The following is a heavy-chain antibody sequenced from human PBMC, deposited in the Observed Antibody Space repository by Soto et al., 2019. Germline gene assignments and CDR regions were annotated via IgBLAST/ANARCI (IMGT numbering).Heavy chain of an antibody. CDR3: TRVQFPPFYDILTGPTVYCMDV. V-gene: IGHV3-49*03. CDR2: IRSKAYGGTT. CDR1: GFTFGDYA. D-gene: IGHD3-9*01. Sequence: PGGSLRLSCTASGFTFGDYAMSWFRQAPGKGLEWVGFIRSKAYGGTTEYAASVKGRFTISRDDSKSIAYLQMNSLRTEDTAVYYCTRVQFPPFYDILTGPTVYCMDVWGQGTTVTVSS. J-gene: IGHJ6*02.